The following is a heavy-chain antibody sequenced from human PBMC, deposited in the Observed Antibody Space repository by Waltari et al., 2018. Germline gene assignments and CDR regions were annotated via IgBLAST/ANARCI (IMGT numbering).Heavy chain of an antibody. V-gene: IGHV3-23*01. Sequence: EVQLLESGGGLVQPGGSLRLSCAASGFTFSSYAMSWVPQAPGKGLEWVSAISGSGGSTYYADSVKGRFTISRDNSKNTLYLQMNSLRAEDTAVYYCANFVYPDYYYYGMDVWGQGTTVTVSS. CDR1: GFTFSSYA. CDR2: ISGSGGST. CDR3: ANFVYPDYYYYGMDV. J-gene: IGHJ6*02.